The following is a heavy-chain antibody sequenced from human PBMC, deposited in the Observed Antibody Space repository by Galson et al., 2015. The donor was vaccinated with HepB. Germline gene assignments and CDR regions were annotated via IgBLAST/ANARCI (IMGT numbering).Heavy chain of an antibody. CDR2: ISAYNGNT. Sequence: SVKVSCKASGYTFTSYGISWVRQAPGQGLEWMGWISAYNGNTNYAQKLQGRVTMTTDTSTSTAYMELRSLRSDDTAVYYCARGYCSSTSCYPPYYYYMDVWGKGTTVTVSS. CDR1: GYTFTSYG. V-gene: IGHV1-18*01. J-gene: IGHJ6*03. D-gene: IGHD2-2*01. CDR3: ARGYCSSTSCYPPYYYYMDV.